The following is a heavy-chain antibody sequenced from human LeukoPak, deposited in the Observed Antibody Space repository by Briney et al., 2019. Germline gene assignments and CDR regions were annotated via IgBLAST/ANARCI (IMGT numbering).Heavy chain of an antibody. CDR3: AKDQAADNLVVPAAIGPFDY. J-gene: IGHJ4*02. Sequence: PGGSLRLSCAASGFTFSSYGMHWVRQAPGKGLEWVAFIRYDGSNKYYADSVKGRFTISRYNSKNTLYLQMNSLRAEDTAVYYCAKDQAADNLVVPAAIGPFDYWGQGTLVTVSS. CDR1: GFTFSSYG. V-gene: IGHV3-30*02. CDR2: IRYDGSNK. D-gene: IGHD2-2*01.